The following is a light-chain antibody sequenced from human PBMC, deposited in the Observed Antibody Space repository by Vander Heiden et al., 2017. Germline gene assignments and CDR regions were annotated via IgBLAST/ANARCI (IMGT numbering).Light chain of an antibody. Sequence: QSVLTQPPSVSGAPGQRVSISSSWSSSNIGARYDVHWYQQLPGTAPKLLIYGNHNRPSGVPDRFSGSLSATSASLAISGLQAEDEGDFYCQSYDNDLSGWVFGGGTKLTVL. V-gene: IGLV1-40*01. CDR3: QSYDNDLSGWV. CDR1: SSNIGARYD. CDR2: GNH. J-gene: IGLJ3*02.